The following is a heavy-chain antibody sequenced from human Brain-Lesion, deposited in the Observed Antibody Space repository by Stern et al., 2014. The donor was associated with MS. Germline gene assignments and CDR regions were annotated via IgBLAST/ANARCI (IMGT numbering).Heavy chain of an antibody. CDR2: FDPEDGET. V-gene: IGHV1-24*01. Sequence: QVQLMQSGAEVKKPGASVKVSCKVSGYTLTELSMHWVRHAPRKGLEWMGGFDPEDGETIYAQKFQGRVTMTEDTSTDTAYMELSSLRSEDTAVYYCATLSPGAGGNYYRHFDYWGQGTLVTVSS. CDR3: ATLSPGAGGNYYRHFDY. J-gene: IGHJ4*02. CDR1: GYTLTELS. D-gene: IGHD1-26*01.